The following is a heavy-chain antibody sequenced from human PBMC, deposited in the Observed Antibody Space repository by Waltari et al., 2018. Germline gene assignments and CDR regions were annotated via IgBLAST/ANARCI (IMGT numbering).Heavy chain of an antibody. V-gene: IGHV4-34*01. J-gene: IGHJ6*02. D-gene: IGHD3-10*01. CDR2: IDHRGSS. CDR3: ARGNVGRYFGDSKGSYYGMDV. CDR1: GGSFSGYY. Sequence: QVQLQQWGAGLLKPSETLSLTCAVYGGSFSGYYWSWVRQPPGKGLEWIGEIDHRGSSNDHPALKGRGTVSVDASKKQFSLKLSSVTAADTAVYYCARGNVGRYFGDSKGSYYGMDVWGQGTTVTVSS.